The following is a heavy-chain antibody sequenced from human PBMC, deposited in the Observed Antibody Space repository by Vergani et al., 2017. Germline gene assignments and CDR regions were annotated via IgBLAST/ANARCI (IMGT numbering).Heavy chain of an antibody. V-gene: IGHV3-15*01. CDR2: IKSKTDGGTT. CDR3: AKDRSRGSTSCYRSGCYDGMDV. J-gene: IGHJ6*02. CDR1: GFTFSNAW. D-gene: IGHD2-2*01. Sequence: EVQLVESGGGLVKPGGSLRLSCAASGFTFSNAWMSWVRQAPGKGLEWVGRIKSKTDGGTTDYAAPVKGRFTISRDDSKNTLYLQMNSLRAEDTAVYYCAKDRSRGSTSCYRSGCYDGMDVWGQGTTVTVSS.